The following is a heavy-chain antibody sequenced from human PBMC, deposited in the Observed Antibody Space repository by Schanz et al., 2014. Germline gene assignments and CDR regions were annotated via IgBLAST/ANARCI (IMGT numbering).Heavy chain of an antibody. CDR3: AKERMAAAWNFDY. Sequence: QVPLVESGGGVVQPGRSLRLSCAASGFTFSSYCMHWVRQAPGKGLEWVAVISYDGSNKYYADSVKGRFTISRDNSKNTLYLQMNSLRAEDTAVYYCAKERMAAAWNFDYWGQGALVTVSS. V-gene: IGHV3-30*18. D-gene: IGHD6-13*01. J-gene: IGHJ4*02. CDR2: ISYDGSNK. CDR1: GFTFSSYC.